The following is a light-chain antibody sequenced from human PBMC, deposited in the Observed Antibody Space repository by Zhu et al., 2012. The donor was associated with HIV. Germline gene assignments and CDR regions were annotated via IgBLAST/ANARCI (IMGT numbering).Light chain of an antibody. CDR3: QQLNSFPPT. J-gene: IGKJ4*01. CDR1: QDITNY. CDR2: AAS. V-gene: IGKV1-9*01. Sequence: DIQLTQSPSFLSASVGDRVTITCRASQDITNYLAWYQQNPGKAPKLLIYAASTLQIGVPSRFRASGSGAEFTLTITSLQPEDFAIYYCQQLNSFPPTFGGGTKVGIK.